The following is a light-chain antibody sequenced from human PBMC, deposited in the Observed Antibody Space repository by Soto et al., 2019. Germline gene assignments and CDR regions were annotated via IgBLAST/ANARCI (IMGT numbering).Light chain of an antibody. CDR2: DVS. Sequence: QSALTQPASVPGSPGQSITVSCTGTTSDVGGYDYVAWYQQHPGKAPKLMIYDVSSRPSGVSNRFSGSKSGNTASLTISGLQAEDEADYYCSSYLGSSTLSGVFGTGTKVTVL. J-gene: IGLJ1*01. CDR3: SSYLGSSTLSGV. CDR1: TSDVGGYDY. V-gene: IGLV2-14*01.